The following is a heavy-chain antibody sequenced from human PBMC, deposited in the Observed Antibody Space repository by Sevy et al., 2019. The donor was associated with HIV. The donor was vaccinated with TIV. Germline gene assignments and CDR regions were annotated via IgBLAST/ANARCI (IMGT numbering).Heavy chain of an antibody. V-gene: IGHV3-23*01. CDR2: ISGGGDTT. CDR1: GFAFSSFA. D-gene: IGHD2-2*02. CDR3: AKDATPFY. J-gene: IGHJ4*02. Sequence: GGSLRLSCAASGFAFSSFAMTWVRQPPGEGLEWVSTISGGGDTTYYAGSVKGRFTISRDNSKNTLYLLMNSLRAEDTAVYYCAKDATPFYWGQGTLLTVSS.